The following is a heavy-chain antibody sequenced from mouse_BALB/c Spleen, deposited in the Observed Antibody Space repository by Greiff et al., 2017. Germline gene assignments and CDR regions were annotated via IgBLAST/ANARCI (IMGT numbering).Heavy chain of an antibody. CDR3: TRFHRYDVEDYFDY. D-gene: IGHD2-14*01. Sequence: EVMLVESGGGLVQPGGSMKLSCVASGFTFSNYWMNWVRQSPEKGLEWVAEIRLKSNNYATHYAESVKGRFTISRDDSKSSVYLQMNNLRAEDTGIYYCTRFHRYDVEDYFDYWGQGTTLTVSS. J-gene: IGHJ2*01. CDR1: GFTFSNYW. CDR2: IRLKSNNYAT. V-gene: IGHV6-6*02.